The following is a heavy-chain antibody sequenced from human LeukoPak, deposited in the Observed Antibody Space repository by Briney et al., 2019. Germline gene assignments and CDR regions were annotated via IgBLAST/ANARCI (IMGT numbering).Heavy chain of an antibody. Sequence: GGSLRLSCAASGFTFSSYSMNWVRQAPGKGLEWVSYISSSSSTIYYADSVKGRFTISRDNAKNSLYLQMNSLRAEDTAVYYCARALKAAAGKVDYWGQGTLVTVSS. CDR3: ARALKAAAGKVDY. CDR1: GFTFSSYS. J-gene: IGHJ4*02. V-gene: IGHV3-48*01. D-gene: IGHD6-13*01. CDR2: ISSSSSTI.